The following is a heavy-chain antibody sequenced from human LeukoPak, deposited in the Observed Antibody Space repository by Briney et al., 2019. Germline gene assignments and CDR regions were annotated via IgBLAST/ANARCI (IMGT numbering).Heavy chain of an antibody. CDR2: IYYSGST. J-gene: IGHJ5*02. D-gene: IGHD3-3*01. V-gene: IGHV4-39*07. CDR3: ARGAMEWLFNWFDP. CDR1: GGSISSSSYY. Sequence: SETLSLTCTVFGGSISSSSYYWGWIRQPPGKGLEWIGSIYYSGSTYYNPSLKSRVTISVDTSKNQFSLKLSSVTAADTAVYYCARGAMEWLFNWFDPWGQGTLVTVSS.